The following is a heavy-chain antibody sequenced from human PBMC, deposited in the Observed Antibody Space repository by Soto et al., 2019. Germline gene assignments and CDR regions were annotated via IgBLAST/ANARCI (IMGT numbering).Heavy chain of an antibody. J-gene: IGHJ4*02. V-gene: IGHV4-61*01. CDR2: IYYSGST. D-gene: IGHD4-17*01. CDR3: AMAFTVTTTTPLV. CDR1: GGSVSSGSYY. Sequence: SETLSLTCTVSGGSVSSGSYYWSWIRQPPGKGLEWIGYIYYSGSTNCNPSLKSRVTISVDTSKNQFSLKLSSVTAADTAVYYCAMAFTVTTTTPLVWGQGTLVTVSS.